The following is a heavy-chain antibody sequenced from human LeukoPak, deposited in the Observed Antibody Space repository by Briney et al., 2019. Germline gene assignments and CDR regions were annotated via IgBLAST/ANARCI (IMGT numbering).Heavy chain of an antibody. CDR2: IKQDGSEK. D-gene: IGHD3-10*01. Sequence: GGSLRLSCAASGFTFSSYWMSWVRQAPGKGLEWVANIKQDGSEKYYVDSVKGRFTISRDNAKNSLYLQMNSLRAEDTAVYYCARDYGLLWFGGFDYWGQGTLVTVSS. V-gene: IGHV3-7*01. J-gene: IGHJ4*02. CDR1: GFTFSSYW. CDR3: ARDYGLLWFGGFDY.